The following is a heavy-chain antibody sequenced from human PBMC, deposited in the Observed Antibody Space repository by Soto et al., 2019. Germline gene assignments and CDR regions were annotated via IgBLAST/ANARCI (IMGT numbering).Heavy chain of an antibody. D-gene: IGHD5-18*01. J-gene: IGHJ6*02. CDR3: ASSQLWFPRHYYYYYGMDV. CDR2: ISYDGSNK. CDR1: GFTFSSYG. V-gene: IGHV3-30*03. Sequence: GGSLRLSCAASGFTFSSYGMHWVRQAPGKGLEWVAVISYDGSNKYYADSVKGRFTISGDNSKNTLYLQMNSLRAEDTAVYYCASSQLWFPRHYYYYYGMDVWGQGTTVTVSS.